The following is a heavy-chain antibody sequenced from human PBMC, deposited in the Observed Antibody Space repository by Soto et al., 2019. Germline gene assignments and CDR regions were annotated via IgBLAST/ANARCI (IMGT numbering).Heavy chain of an antibody. CDR1: GYSFTTYW. CDR3: VRYYDFWSGPHYYGMDV. J-gene: IGHJ6*02. Sequence: GESLKISCQGSGYSFTTYWIGWVRPMPGKGPEGMGTIYPGDSDTRYSPSFQGHVTISADKSTSTAYLQWSSLKAADTAMYYCVRYYDFWSGPHYYGMDVWGRGTTVTVSS. CDR2: IYPGDSDT. V-gene: IGHV5-51*01. D-gene: IGHD3-3*01.